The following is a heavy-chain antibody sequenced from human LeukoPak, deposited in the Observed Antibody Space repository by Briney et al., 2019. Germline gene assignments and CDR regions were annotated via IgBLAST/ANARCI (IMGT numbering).Heavy chain of an antibody. CDR2: IIPIFGTA. CDR3: ARVRNSGYDYYGTALDP. CDR1: GGTFSSYA. D-gene: IGHD5-12*01. Sequence: GASVKVSCKASGGTFSSYAISWVRQAPGQGLEWMGGIIPIFGTANYAQKFQGRVTITTDESTSTAYMELSSLRSEDTAVYYCARVRNSGYDYYGTALDPWGQGTLVTVSS. V-gene: IGHV1-69*05. J-gene: IGHJ5*02.